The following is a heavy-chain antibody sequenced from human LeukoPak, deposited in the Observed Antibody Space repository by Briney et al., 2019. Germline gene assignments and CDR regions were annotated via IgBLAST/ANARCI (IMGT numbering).Heavy chain of an antibody. CDR3: AGGVPTTL. Sequence: PGGSLRLSCAASGFTFSSYDMNWVRQAPGKGLEWVSYISSSASTIYYVDSVKGRFAISRNTAKNSLYLQRNSLRAEDTAVYYCAGGVPTTLWGQGTLVTVSS. CDR2: ISSSASTI. V-gene: IGHV3-48*03. J-gene: IGHJ4*02. D-gene: IGHD1-26*01. CDR1: GFTFSSYD.